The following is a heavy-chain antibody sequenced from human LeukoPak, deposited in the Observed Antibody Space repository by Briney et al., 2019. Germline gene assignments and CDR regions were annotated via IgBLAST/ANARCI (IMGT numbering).Heavy chain of an antibody. CDR3: AREGTIFGVVMFFDY. CDR2: INPSGGST. CDR1: GYTFTSYY. J-gene: IGHJ4*02. D-gene: IGHD3-3*01. Sequence: GASVKVSCKASGYTFTSYYMHWVRQAPGQGLEWMGIINPSGGSTSYAQKFQGRVTMTSDTSTSTVYMELSSLRSEDTAVYYCAREGTIFGVVMFFDYWGQGTLVTVSS. V-gene: IGHV1-46*01.